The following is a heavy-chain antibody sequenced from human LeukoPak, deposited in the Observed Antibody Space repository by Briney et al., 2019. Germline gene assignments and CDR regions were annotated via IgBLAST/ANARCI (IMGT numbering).Heavy chain of an antibody. D-gene: IGHD3-10*01. CDR1: GYSFATHW. CDR2: IYPGDSDT. J-gene: IGHJ3*02. V-gene: IGHV5-51*01. CDR3: ARTTGPRVRQPFDI. Sequence: GESLKISCKASGYSFATHWIGWVRQMPGKGLEWMGIIYPGDSDTIYSPSFQGQVTISADKSITTAYLQWSSLKASDTAMYYCARTTGPRVRQPFDIWGQGTMVTVSS.